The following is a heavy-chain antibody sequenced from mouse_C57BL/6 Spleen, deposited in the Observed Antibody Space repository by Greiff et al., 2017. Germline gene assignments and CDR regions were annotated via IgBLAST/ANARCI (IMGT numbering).Heavy chain of an antibody. Sequence: EVQLQQSGAELVRPGASVKLSCTASGFNIKDDYMHWVKQRPEQGLEWIGWIDPENGDTEYASKFQGKATITADTSSNTAYLQLSSLTSEDTAVYYCTTGSHYGKKAMDYWGQGTSVTVSS. V-gene: IGHV14-4*01. D-gene: IGHD2-5*01. CDR1: GFNIKDDY. J-gene: IGHJ4*01. CDR3: TTGSHYGKKAMDY. CDR2: IDPENGDT.